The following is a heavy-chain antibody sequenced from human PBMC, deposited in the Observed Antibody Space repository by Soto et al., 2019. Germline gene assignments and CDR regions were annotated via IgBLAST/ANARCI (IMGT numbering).Heavy chain of an antibody. CDR2: INGRGGKT. Sequence: EVQLLESGGGLVQPGGSLRLSCAASGFIFSDYAMSWVRQAPGKGLEWVSAINGRGGKTYYADSVKGRFTISRDNSKNTLILQMTSLTAEDTAIYYCVKEREPVVIDSWGQGTLVTVSS. D-gene: IGHD1-26*01. CDR3: VKEREPVVIDS. V-gene: IGHV3-23*01. J-gene: IGHJ5*01. CDR1: GFIFSDYA.